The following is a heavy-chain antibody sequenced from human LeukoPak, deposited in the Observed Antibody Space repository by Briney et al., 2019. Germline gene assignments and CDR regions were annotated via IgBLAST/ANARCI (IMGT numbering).Heavy chain of an antibody. D-gene: IGHD3-22*01. CDR1: GYSFSKYS. J-gene: IGHJ4*02. CDR2: ISAYNGNT. V-gene: IGHV1-18*01. Sequence: ASVKVSCKASGYSFSKYSITWVRQAPGQGLEWMGWISAYNGNTNYAQKLQGGVTMTTDTSTSTAYMELRSLRSDDTAVYYCARGKYYYDSSGYCFDYWGQGTLVTVSS. CDR3: ARGKYYYDSSGYCFDY.